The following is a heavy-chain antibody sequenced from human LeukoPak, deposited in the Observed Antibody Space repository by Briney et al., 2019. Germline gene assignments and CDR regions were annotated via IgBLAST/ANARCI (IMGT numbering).Heavy chain of an antibody. CDR1: GDSINSLDL. J-gene: IGHJ4*02. CDR3: AGLVGRYSSGLYYYCFDY. V-gene: IGHV4-4*02. D-gene: IGHD3-22*01. CDR2: MYLSGTT. Sequence: SGTLSLTCTVSGDSINSLDLWSWVRQPPGKGLEWIGEMYLSGTTHSNPSVKSRVTISIDKSKNQFFLNLSSVTAADTAVYYCAGLVGRYSSGLYYYCFDYWGQGTLVTVSS.